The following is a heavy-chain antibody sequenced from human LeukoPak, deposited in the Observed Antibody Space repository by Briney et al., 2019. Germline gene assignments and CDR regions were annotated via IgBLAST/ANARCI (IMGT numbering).Heavy chain of an antibody. Sequence: KSSETLSLTCAVSGGSISSGGYSWSWIRQPPGKGLEWIGEINHSGSTNYNPSLKSRVTISVDTSKNQFSLKLSSVTAADTAVYYCAPRGYYYDNYNWFDPWGQGTLVTVSS. CDR3: APRGYYYDNYNWFDP. CDR2: INHSGST. D-gene: IGHD3-22*01. J-gene: IGHJ5*02. CDR1: GGSISSGGYS. V-gene: IGHV4-30-2*01.